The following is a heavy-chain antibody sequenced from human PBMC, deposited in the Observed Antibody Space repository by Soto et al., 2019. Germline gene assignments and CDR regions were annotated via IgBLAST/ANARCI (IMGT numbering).Heavy chain of an antibody. CDR3: ARDPASEPAAKGRIHY. CDR1: GGSISSGDYY. J-gene: IGHJ4*02. V-gene: IGHV4-30-4*01. CDR2: IYYSGST. D-gene: IGHD2-2*01. Sequence: QVQLQESGPGLVKPSQTLSLTCTVSGGSISSGDYYWSWIRQPPGKGLEWIGYIYYSGSTYYNPSPKSRVTISVDTSKNQFSLKLSSVSAADTAVCHFARDPASEPAAKGRIHYWGQGTLVTVSS.